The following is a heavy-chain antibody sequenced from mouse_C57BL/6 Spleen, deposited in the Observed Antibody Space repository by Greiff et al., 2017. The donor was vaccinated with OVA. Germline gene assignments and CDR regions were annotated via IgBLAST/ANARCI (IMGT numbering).Heavy chain of an antibody. J-gene: IGHJ4*01. V-gene: IGHV1-69*01. CDR3: ARGGEDYGNFGDY. D-gene: IGHD2-1*01. Sequence: QVQLQQPGAELVMPGASVKLSCKASGYTFTSYWMHWVKQRPGQGLEWIGEIDPSASYTNYNQKFKGKSTLTVDKSSSTAYMQLSSLTSEDSAVYYCARGGEDYGNFGDYWGQGTSVTVSS. CDR2: IDPSASYT. CDR1: GYTFTSYW.